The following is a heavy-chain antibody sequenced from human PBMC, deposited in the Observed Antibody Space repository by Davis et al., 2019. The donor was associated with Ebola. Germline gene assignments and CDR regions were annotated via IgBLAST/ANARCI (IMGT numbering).Heavy chain of an antibody. D-gene: IGHD3-9*01. CDR2: IIPIFDTP. CDR3: ARDFDGGNYYFDY. J-gene: IGHJ4*02. CDR1: GGTFSSHP. V-gene: IGHV1-69*13. Sequence: SVKVSCKTSGGTFSSHPISWVRQAPRQGLEWMGGIIPIFDTPHYAQKFQGRITITADASTSTAYMELSSLRSGDTATYFCARDFDGGNYYFDYWGPGTPVTVSS.